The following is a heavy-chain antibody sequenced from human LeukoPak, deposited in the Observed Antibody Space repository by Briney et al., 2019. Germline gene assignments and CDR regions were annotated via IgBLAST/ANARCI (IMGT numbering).Heavy chain of an antibody. V-gene: IGHV3-23*01. CDR3: ARELRGWYSIDYYYYMDV. CDR2: ISGSGGST. Sequence: HPGGSLRLSCAASGFTFSSYGMSWVRQAPGKGLEWVSAISGSGGSTYYADSVKGRFTISRDYSKNTLYLQMNSLRAEDTAVYYCARELRGWYSIDYYYYMDVWGKGTTVTISS. D-gene: IGHD6-19*01. J-gene: IGHJ6*03. CDR1: GFTFSSYG.